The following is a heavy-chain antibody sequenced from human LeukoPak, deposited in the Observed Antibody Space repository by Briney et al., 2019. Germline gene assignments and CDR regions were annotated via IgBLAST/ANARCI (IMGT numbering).Heavy chain of an antibody. V-gene: IGHV1-69*13. CDR1: RGTFSSYA. CDR2: IIPIFGTA. D-gene: IGHD4-17*01. J-gene: IGHJ4*02. Sequence: SVKVSCKASRGTFSSYAINWVRQPPGQGLEGMGGIIPIFGTANYAQKFQGRVTITADESTSTAYMELSSLRSEDTAVYYCASLGGGSTVTTYLNYWGQGTLVTVSS. CDR3: ASLGGGSTVTTYLNY.